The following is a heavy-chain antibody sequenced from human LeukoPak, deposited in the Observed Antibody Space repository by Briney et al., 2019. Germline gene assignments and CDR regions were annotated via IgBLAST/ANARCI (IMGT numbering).Heavy chain of an antibody. CDR1: GFTFSSYG. CDR2: ISYDGSNK. CDR3: ARTAMERDYFDY. D-gene: IGHD5-18*01. J-gene: IGHJ4*02. Sequence: GGSLRLSCAASGFTFSSYGMHWVRQAPGKGLEWVAVISYDGSNKYYADSVKGRFTISRDNSKNTLYLQMNSLRAEDTAVYYCARTAMERDYFDYWGQGTLVTVSS. V-gene: IGHV3-30*03.